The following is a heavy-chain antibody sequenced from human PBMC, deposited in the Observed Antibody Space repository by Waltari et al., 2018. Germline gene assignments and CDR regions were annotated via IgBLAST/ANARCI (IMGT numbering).Heavy chain of an antibody. D-gene: IGHD3-10*01. CDR1: GVSIGTTDAY. Sequence: QVLLRESGPGLVKPSQTLSLTCTVPGVSIGTTDAYRTWIRQPPGKDLEWIGHIFYNGVSDYNPSVHSRVSMSVDTSKNQFSLTLTSVTVADTAVYYCARGVCLGGSCYRAFDPWGLGTLVTISP. CDR3: ARGVCLGGSCYRAFDP. V-gene: IGHV4-30-4*01. J-gene: IGHJ5*02. CDR2: IFYNGVS.